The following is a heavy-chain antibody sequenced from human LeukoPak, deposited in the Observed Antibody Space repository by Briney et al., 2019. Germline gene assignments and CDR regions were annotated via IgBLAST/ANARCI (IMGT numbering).Heavy chain of an antibody. J-gene: IGHJ4*02. D-gene: IGHD3-22*01. CDR2: ISGSGTNT. CDR3: AKGTYDRRGHFDY. V-gene: IGHV3-23*01. CDR1: GFTFSSYA. Sequence: PGGSLRLSCAASGFTFSSYAMTWVRQAPGKGLEWVSGISGSGTNTYYADSVKGRFTISRDNSKNTLYLQMNSLRAEDTAAYYCAKGTYDRRGHFDYWGQGTVVSVSS.